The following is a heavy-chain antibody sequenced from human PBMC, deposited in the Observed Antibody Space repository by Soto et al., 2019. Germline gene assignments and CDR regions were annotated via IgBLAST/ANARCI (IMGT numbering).Heavy chain of an antibody. J-gene: IGHJ5*02. Sequence: ASETLSLTCAVYGGSFSGYYWSWIRQPPGKGLEWIGEINHSGSTNYNPSLKSRVTISVDTSKNQFSLKLSSVTAADTAVYYCARVGPRMRIRSRPRSWFDPWGQGTLVTVSS. CDR2: INHSGST. D-gene: IGHD1-1*01. V-gene: IGHV4-34*01. CDR3: ARVGPRMRIRSRPRSWFDP. CDR1: GGSFSGYY.